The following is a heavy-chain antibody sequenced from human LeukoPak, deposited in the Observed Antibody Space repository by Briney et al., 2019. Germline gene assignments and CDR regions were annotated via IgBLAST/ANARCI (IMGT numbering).Heavy chain of an antibody. D-gene: IGHD3-22*01. J-gene: IGHJ5*02. CDR1: GFTFSNYW. V-gene: IGHV3-74*01. CDR3: ARDLGQYYDTSDNWFDP. Sequence: GGSLRLSCAASGFTFSNYWMHWVRQAPGKGLVWVSRTNSDGINTSYADSVKGRFTISRENAKDTLNLQMNSLRAEDTAVYYCARDLGQYYDTSDNWFDPWGQGTLVTVSS. CDR2: TNSDGINT.